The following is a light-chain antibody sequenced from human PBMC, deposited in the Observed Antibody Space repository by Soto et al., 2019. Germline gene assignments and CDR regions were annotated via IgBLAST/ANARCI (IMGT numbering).Light chain of an antibody. J-gene: IGLJ2*01. CDR2: TTN. CDR3: AAWNDSLNGVV. CDR1: TSIIGSKT. V-gene: IGLV1-44*01. Sequence: QSVLTQPPSASGTPGQRVTISCSGSTSIIGSKTLNWYQQLPGSAPKLLIYTTNQRPSGVPDRFSGSKSGTSASLAISGLQSEDEAHYYCAAWNDSLNGVVFGGGTQLTVL.